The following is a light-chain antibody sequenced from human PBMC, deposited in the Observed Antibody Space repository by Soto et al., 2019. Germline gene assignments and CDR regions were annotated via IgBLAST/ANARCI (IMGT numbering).Light chain of an antibody. V-gene: IGKV1-16*01. J-gene: IGKJ4*01. CDR3: QQYEYYPLT. CDR1: QGISNY. CDR2: AAS. Sequence: DLQMTQSPSSLSASVGDRVTITCRARQGISNYLAWFQKKPGKAPKSLIYAASNLHSRVPSRFSGSGSGSDFTLTISSLQPEDFATYYCQQYEYYPLTCGGGTKVEIK.